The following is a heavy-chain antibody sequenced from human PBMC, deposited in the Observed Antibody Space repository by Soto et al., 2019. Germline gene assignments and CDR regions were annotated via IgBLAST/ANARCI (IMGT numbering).Heavy chain of an antibody. CDR1: GGSLTGQH. CDR3: ASYTEGNGGRGS. CDR2: IVNSGIA. Sequence: QVQLQESGPGLVKPSETLSHTCAVSGGSLTGQHWSWIRQPPGKGLERIGQIVNSGIARYNPSLQSRVAISIDTSKNHFALRLSSVTAADTAVYYWASYTEGNGGRGSWGQGHLVTVSS. J-gene: IGHJ4*02. D-gene: IGHD4-17*01. V-gene: IGHV4-4*09.